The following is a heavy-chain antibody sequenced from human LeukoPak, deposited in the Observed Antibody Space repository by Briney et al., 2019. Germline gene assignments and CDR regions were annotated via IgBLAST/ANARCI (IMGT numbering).Heavy chain of an antibody. CDR2: IYPGDSDT. CDR1: GHSFTSYW. Sequence: GESLKISCKGSGHSFTSYWIGWVRQMPGKGLEWVGIIYPGDSDTRYSPSFQGQVTISADKSISTAYLQWSSLKASDTAMYYCARTHYDFWSGYYRGFDYWGQGTLVTVSS. V-gene: IGHV5-51*01. J-gene: IGHJ4*02. CDR3: ARTHYDFWSGYYRGFDY. D-gene: IGHD3-3*01.